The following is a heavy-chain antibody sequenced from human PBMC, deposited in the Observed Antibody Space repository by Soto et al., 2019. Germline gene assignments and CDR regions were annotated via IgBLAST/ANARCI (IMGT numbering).Heavy chain of an antibody. J-gene: IGHJ4*02. CDR3: ARDLRGGY. CDR1: GFSFSTYA. Sequence: PGGSLRLSCAASGFSFSTYAMTWVRQAPGKGLKWVSAISDTGRTTYYADSVKGWFTISRDNSKNTLYLQMNSLRAEDTAVYYCARDLRGGYWGQGTLVTVSS. V-gene: IGHV3-23*01. D-gene: IGHD3-10*01. CDR2: ISDTGRTT.